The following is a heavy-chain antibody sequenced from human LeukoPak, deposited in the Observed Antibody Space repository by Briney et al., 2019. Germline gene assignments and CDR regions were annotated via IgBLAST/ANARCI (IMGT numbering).Heavy chain of an antibody. J-gene: IGHJ4*02. CDR1: GFSFSSYA. CDR2: TSASGGRT. V-gene: IGHV3-23*01. D-gene: IGHD3-22*01. CDR3: AKDRIPTSGWESDY. Sequence: GGSLRLSCAASGFSFSSYAMSWFRQAPGKGLEWVSATSASGGRTYYTDSVKGRFTISRDNSKNTLYLQMNSLRAEDTAVYYCAKDRIPTSGWESDYWGQGTLVTVSS.